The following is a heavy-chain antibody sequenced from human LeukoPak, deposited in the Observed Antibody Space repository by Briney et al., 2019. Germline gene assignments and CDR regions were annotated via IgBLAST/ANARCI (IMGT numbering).Heavy chain of an antibody. Sequence: PSETLSLTCTVSGGSISSYYWSWIRQPPGKGLEWIGEINHSGSTNYNPSLKSRVTISVDTSKNQFSLKLSSVTAADAAVYYCARGPLHYGDYVYRGQGTLVTVSS. D-gene: IGHD4-17*01. J-gene: IGHJ4*02. CDR3: ARGPLHYGDYVY. CDR2: INHSGST. V-gene: IGHV4-34*01. CDR1: GGSISSYY.